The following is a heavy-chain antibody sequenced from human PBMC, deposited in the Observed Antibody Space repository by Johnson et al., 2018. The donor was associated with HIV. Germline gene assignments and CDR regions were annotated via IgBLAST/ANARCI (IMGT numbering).Heavy chain of an antibody. CDR2: IKEDGSEK. J-gene: IGHJ3*02. CDR3: ARSVSRVRGALDI. D-gene: IGHD2/OR15-2a*01. V-gene: IGHV3-7*05. Sequence: VQLVESGGGLVQPGGSLRLSCAASGFTFGTYWMSWVRQAPGKGLEWVTNIKEDGSEKYYVDSVRGRFTISRDNAKNSLYLQMNSLRVDDTAVYYCARSVSRVRGALDIWGQGTMVTVSS. CDR1: GFTFGTYW.